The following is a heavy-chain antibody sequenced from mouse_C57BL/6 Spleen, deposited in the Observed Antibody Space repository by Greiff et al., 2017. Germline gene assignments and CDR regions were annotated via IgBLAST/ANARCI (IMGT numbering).Heavy chain of an antibody. D-gene: IGHD2-4*01. CDR2: IDPEDGDT. CDR1: GFNIKDYY. CDR3: TTNAPSGYDYDREFDY. V-gene: IGHV14-1*01. Sequence: VQLQQSGAELVRPGASVKLSCTASGFNIKDYYMHWVKQRPEQGLEWIVRIDPEDGDTEYAPKFQGKATMTADTSSNTAYLQLSSLTSEDTAVYYCTTNAPSGYDYDREFDYWGQGTTLTVSS. J-gene: IGHJ2*01.